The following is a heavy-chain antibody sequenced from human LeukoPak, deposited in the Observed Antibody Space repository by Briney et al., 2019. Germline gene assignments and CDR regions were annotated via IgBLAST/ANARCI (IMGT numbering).Heavy chain of an antibody. J-gene: IGHJ6*03. CDR1: GFTFSIYW. V-gene: IGHV3-7*01. Sequence: GGSLRLSCAASGFTFSIYWMSWVRQAPGKGLEWVANIKQDGSEKYYVDSVKGRFTISRDNAKNSLYLQMNSLRAGDTAAYYCARDGGPYGDSRPDYYMDACGKGTTVTVSS. CDR3: ARDGGPYGDSRPDYYMDA. D-gene: IGHD4-17*01. CDR2: IKQDGSEK.